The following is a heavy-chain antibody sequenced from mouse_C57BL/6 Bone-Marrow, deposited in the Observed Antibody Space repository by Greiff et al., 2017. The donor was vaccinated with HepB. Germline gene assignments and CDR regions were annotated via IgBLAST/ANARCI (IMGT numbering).Heavy chain of an antibody. J-gene: IGHJ2*01. CDR1: GYTFTSYW. CDR2: IHPNSGST. CDR3: ARRQRSPYARYFDY. V-gene: IGHV1-64*01. Sequence: QVQLQQPGAELVKPGASVKLSCKASGYTFTSYWMHWVKQRPGQGLEWIGLIHPNSGSTNYNEKFKSKATMTVDKSSSTAYMQLSSLTSEDSAVYDCARRQRSPYARYFDYWGQGTTLTVSS. D-gene: IGHD3-2*02.